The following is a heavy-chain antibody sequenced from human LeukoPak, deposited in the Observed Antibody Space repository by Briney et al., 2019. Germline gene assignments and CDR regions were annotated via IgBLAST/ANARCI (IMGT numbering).Heavy chain of an antibody. Sequence: PGGSLRLSCSASGFTFSSSAIHWVRQAPGKGLEYVSVISGNGGSTYYADSVKGRFTISRDNSKNTVYLQMSSLRPEDTAVYYCVKDCRLAGDWFDPWGQGTLVTVSS. CDR2: ISGNGGST. J-gene: IGHJ5*02. CDR1: GFTFSSSA. CDR3: VKDCRLAGDWFDP. V-gene: IGHV3-64D*06.